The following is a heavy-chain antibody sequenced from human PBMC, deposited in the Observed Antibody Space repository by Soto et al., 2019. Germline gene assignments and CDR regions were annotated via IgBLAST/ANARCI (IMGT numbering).Heavy chain of an antibody. CDR1: GFTFSSYG. CDR3: AKETYGYPFDY. V-gene: IGHV3-30*18. J-gene: IGHJ4*02. CDR2: ISYDGSNK. Sequence: PGGSLRLSGAASGFTFSSYGMHWVRQAPGKGLEWVAVISYDGSNKYYANSVKGRFTISRDNSKNTLYLQMNSLRAEDTAVYYCAKETYGYPFDYWGQGTLVTVSS. D-gene: IGHD5-12*01.